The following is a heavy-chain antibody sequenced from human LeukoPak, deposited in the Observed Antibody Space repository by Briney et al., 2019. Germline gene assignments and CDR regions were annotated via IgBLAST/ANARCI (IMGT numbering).Heavy chain of an antibody. CDR2: INHSGIT. V-gene: IGHV4-34*01. CDR1: GGSFSGYY. CDR3: ARGSPRDYDSSGYYYGLDP. J-gene: IGHJ5*02. D-gene: IGHD3-22*01. Sequence: SETLSLTCAVYGGSFSGYYWSWVRQAPGKGLEWIGEINHSGITNNSPSLKTRVTISRDTSKNQFSLTLTSVTAADTAVCYCARGSPRDYDSSGYYYGLDPWGQGTLVTVSS.